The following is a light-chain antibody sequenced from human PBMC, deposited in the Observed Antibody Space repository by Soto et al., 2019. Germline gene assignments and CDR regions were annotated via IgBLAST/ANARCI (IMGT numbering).Light chain of an antibody. V-gene: IGKV1-9*01. J-gene: IGKJ4*01. CDR2: AAS. CDR3: QQLNSYPRVT. Sequence: XLSASVGDRVTITCRASQGISSYLAWYQQKPGKAPKLLIYAASTLQSGVPSRFSGSGSGTEFTLTISSLQPEDFATYYCQQLNSYPRVTFGGGTKVEIK. CDR1: QGISSY.